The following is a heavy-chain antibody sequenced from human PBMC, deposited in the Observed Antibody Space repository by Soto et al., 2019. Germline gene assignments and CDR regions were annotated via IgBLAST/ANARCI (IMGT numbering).Heavy chain of an antibody. Sequence: ASVKVSCKASGYTFTSYDIYWVRQATGQGLEWMGWMNPNTGNSAYAQKFQGRVTVTSDTSINTVHMEPSSLRSEDTAVYYCARRAETNGWNGFGADKYYFDFWGQGTLVTVYS. D-gene: IGHD1-1*01. J-gene: IGHJ4*02. CDR2: MNPNTGNS. CDR3: ARRAETNGWNGFGADKYYFDF. CDR1: GYTFTSYD. V-gene: IGHV1-8*01.